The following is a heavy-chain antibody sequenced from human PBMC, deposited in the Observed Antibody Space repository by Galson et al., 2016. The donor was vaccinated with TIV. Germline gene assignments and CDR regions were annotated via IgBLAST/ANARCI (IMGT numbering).Heavy chain of an antibody. J-gene: IGHJ6*02. CDR3: ARDANKFNAWGAGSVDPSADYGMDV. CDR2: ISNIHNYI. V-gene: IGHV3-21*01. D-gene: IGHD3-10*01. CDR1: GFTFSTYS. Sequence: SLRLSCAASGFTFSTYSMNWVRQAPGKGLEWVAFISNIHNYIYYADSVRGRFTITRDNVKKTLYLQMNSPRAEDSAIYYCARDANKFNAWGAGSVDPSADYGMDVWGQGTTVTVSS.